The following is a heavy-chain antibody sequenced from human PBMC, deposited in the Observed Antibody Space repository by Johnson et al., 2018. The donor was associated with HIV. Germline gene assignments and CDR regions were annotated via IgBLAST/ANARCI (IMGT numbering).Heavy chain of an antibody. CDR2: INWNGGTT. Sequence: VQLVESGGGVVRPGGSLRLSCAASGFTFDDYGMSWVRQAPGKGLEWVSGINWNGGTTDYAAPVKDRFTISRDDSKNTLYLQMSSLRTEDAAVYYCTTEGDAFDIWGQGTMVTVSS. J-gene: IGHJ3*02. CDR3: TTEGDAFDI. V-gene: IGHV3-20*04. CDR1: GFTFDDYG.